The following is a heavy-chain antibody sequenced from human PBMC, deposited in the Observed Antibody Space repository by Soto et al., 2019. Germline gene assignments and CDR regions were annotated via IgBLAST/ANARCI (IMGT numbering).Heavy chain of an antibody. J-gene: IGHJ4*02. CDR2: ISGSGGST. CDR1: GFIFSSYA. Sequence: GGSLRLSCAASGFIFSSYAMSWVRQAPGKGLEWVSAISGSGGSTYYADSVKGRFTISRDNSKNTLYLQMNSLRAEDTAVYYCAKDITIFGVVSKPPFDYWGQGTLVTVSS. D-gene: IGHD3-3*01. CDR3: AKDITIFGVVSKPPFDY. V-gene: IGHV3-23*01.